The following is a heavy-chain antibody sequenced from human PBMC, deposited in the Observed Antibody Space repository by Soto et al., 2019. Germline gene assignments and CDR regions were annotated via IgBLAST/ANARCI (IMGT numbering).Heavy chain of an antibody. V-gene: IGHV1-24*01. CDR3: ATGGIAVAGHLYYFDY. J-gene: IGHJ4*02. D-gene: IGHD6-19*01. CDR1: GYTLTELS. CDR2: FDPEDGET. Sequence: ASVKVSCKVSGYTLTELSMHWVRQAPGKGLEWMGGFDPEDGETIYAQKFQGRVTMTEDTSTDTAYMELSSLRSEDTAVYYCATGGIAVAGHLYYFDYWGQGTLVTVSS.